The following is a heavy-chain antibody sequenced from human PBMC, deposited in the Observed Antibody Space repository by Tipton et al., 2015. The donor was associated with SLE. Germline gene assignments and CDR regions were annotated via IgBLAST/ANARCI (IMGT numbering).Heavy chain of an antibody. CDR1: GGSISSHY. D-gene: IGHD6-13*01. V-gene: IGHV4-59*11. J-gene: IGHJ4*02. CDR2: IYYSGST. Sequence: TLSLTCTVSGGSISSHYWSWIRQPPGKGLEWIGYIYYSGSTNYNPSLKSRVTISVDRSKNQFSLKLSSVTAADTAVYYCARRTVAATGTVFDYWGQGTLVTVSS. CDR3: ARRTVAATGTVFDY.